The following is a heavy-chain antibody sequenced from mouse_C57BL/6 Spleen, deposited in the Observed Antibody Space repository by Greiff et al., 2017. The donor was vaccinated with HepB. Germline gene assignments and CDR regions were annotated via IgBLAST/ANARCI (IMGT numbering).Heavy chain of an antibody. CDR1: GFSLTSYG. CDR2: IWSGGST. Sequence: QVQLQQSGPGLVQPSQSLSITCTVSGFSLTSYGVHWVRQSPGKGLEWLGVIWSGGSTDYNAAFISRLSISKDNSKSQVFFKMNSRQAYDTAIYYCARKPTRRGYYAMDYWGQGTSVTVSS. J-gene: IGHJ4*01. V-gene: IGHV2-2*01. CDR3: ARKPTRRGYYAMDY.